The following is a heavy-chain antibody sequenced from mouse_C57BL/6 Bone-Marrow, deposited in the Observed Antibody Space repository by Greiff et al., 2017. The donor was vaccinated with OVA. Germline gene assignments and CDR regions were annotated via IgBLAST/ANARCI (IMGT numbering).Heavy chain of an antibody. D-gene: IGHD3-3*01. CDR1: GYTFTSYW. J-gene: IGHJ4*01. V-gene: IGHV1-59*01. CDR3: ARWGLYYYAMDY. CDR2: IDPSDSYT. Sequence: QVQLQQPGAELVRPGTSVKLSCKASGYTFTSYWMPWVKQRPGQGLEWIGVIDPSDSYTNYNQKFKGKATLTVDTSSSTAYMQLSSLTSEDSAVYYWARWGLYYYAMDYWGQGTSVTVSS.